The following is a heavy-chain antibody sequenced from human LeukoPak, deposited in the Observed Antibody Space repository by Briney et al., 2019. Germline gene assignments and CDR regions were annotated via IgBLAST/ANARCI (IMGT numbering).Heavy chain of an antibody. CDR1: GFTFSSYA. Sequence: GGSLRLSCAASGFTFSSYAMHWVRQAPGKGLEWVAVISYDGSNKYYADSVKGRFTISRDNSKNTLYLQMNSLRAEDTAVYYCARGPMVRGVIRFDPWGQGTLVTVSS. V-gene: IGHV3-30*04. CDR2: ISYDGSNK. J-gene: IGHJ5*02. D-gene: IGHD3-10*01. CDR3: ARGPMVRGVIRFDP.